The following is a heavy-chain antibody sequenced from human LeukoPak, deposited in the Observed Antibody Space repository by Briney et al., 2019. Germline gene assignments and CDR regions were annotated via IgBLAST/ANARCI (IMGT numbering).Heavy chain of an antibody. CDR1: GYTFTTYA. CDR2: IRADNGNT. V-gene: IGHV1-18*01. J-gene: IGHJ4*02. Sequence: ASVKVSCKASGYTFTTYAISWVRPAPGQGLEWMGWIRADNGNTNSAQKFQGRVTITRDTSASTAYMELSSLRSEDTAVYYCALIAPSTPRVPAVLKADYWGQGTLVTVSS. D-gene: IGHD2-2*01. CDR3: ALIAPSTPRVPAVLKADY.